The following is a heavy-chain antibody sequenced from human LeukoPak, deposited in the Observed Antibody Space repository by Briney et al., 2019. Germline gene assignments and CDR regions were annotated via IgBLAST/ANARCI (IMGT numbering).Heavy chain of an antibody. CDR3: VRGGAEWELLYGQGEFDY. Sequence: PGGSLRLSCAASGFIFSNYGMNWVRQAPGKGLQWVSTVSSGGERTNYADSVKGRFTISRDSSKNTLYLQMNSLRPEDTAVYFCVRGGAEWELLYGQGEFDYWGQGTLVTVSS. CDR1: GFIFSNYG. D-gene: IGHD1-26*01. J-gene: IGHJ4*02. CDR2: VSSGGERT. V-gene: IGHV3-23*01.